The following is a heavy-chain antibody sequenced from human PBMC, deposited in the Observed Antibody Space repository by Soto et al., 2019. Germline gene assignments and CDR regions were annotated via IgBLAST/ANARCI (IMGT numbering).Heavy chain of an antibody. CDR2: INTNNGNT. V-gene: IGHV1-18*01. J-gene: IGHJ3*01. CDR1: GYTFTSYG. Sequence: QVQLVQSGAVVKKPGASVKVSCKASGYTFTSYGIGWVRQAPGQGLEWMGWINTNNGNTNSAQRLQGRVTMTADTSTRTAYMELRSLSLDDTAVYYCARDLLGSFDVWGQGTMVTISS. D-gene: IGHD2-15*01. CDR3: ARDLLGSFDV.